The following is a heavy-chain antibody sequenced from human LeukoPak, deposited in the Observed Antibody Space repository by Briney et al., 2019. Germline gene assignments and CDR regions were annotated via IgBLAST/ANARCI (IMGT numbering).Heavy chain of an antibody. Sequence: AASVRVSCKASGYTFTVYYMHWVRQAPGQGLEWMGRINPNSGGTNYAQKFQGRVTMTRDTSISTAYMELSRLRSDDTAVYYCASDLEEDYIFDVWGQGTTVTVSS. D-gene: IGHD3-3*02. J-gene: IGHJ6*02. V-gene: IGHV1-2*06. CDR1: GYTFTVYY. CDR2: INPNSGGT. CDR3: ASDLEEDYIFDV.